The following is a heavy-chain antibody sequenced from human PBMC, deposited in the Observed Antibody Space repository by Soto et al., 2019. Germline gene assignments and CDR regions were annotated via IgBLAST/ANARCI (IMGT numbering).Heavy chain of an antibody. CDR1: GGSISSGGYY. V-gene: IGHV4-31*03. J-gene: IGHJ3*02. CDR3: ARAPRPDYDMGVAFDI. Sequence: QVQLQESGPGLVKPSQTLSLTCTVSGGSISSGGYYWSWIRQHPGKGLEWIGYIYYSGSTYYNPSLKSRVTISVDTSKNQFPLKLSSVTAADTAVYYCARAPRPDYDMGVAFDIWGQGTMVTVSS. CDR2: IYYSGST. D-gene: IGHD3-22*01.